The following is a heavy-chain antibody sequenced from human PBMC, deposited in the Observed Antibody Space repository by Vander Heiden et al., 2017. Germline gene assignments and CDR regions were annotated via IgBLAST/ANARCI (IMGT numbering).Heavy chain of an antibody. J-gene: IGHJ6*02. CDR2: ISYDGSNK. D-gene: IGHD5-18*01. CDR1: GFTFSSYA. CDR3: ARDSVDTRFYGMDV. Sequence: QVQLVESGGGVVQPGRSLRLSCAASGFTFSSYAMHWGRQAPGKGLEGVAVISYDGSNKYYADSVKGRFTISRENSKNTLYLQMNSLRAEDTAVYYCARDSVDTRFYGMDVWGQGTTVTVSS. V-gene: IGHV3-30*01.